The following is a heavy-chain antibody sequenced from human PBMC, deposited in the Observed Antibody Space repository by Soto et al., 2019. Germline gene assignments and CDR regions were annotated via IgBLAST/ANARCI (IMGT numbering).Heavy chain of an antibody. V-gene: IGHV1-18*01. Sequence: QVQLVQSGAEVKKPGASVKVSCKASGYTFTSYGISWVRQAPGQGLEWMGWISAYNGNTNYAQKRQGRVTMTTDTSTSTAYMELRRLRSDDTAVYYCARDPSGNYDFWSGYYSEDVDYWGQGTLVTVSS. D-gene: IGHD3-3*01. CDR3: ARDPSGNYDFWSGYYSEDVDY. J-gene: IGHJ4*02. CDR2: ISAYNGNT. CDR1: GYTFTSYG.